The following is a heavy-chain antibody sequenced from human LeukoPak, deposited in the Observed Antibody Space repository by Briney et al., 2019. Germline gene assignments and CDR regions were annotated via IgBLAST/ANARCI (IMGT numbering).Heavy chain of an antibody. CDR3: ARLGWSRTAFDY. D-gene: IGHD2-15*01. CDR1: GGSISSGDYY. V-gene: IGHV4-30-4*08. CDR2: IYHSGST. J-gene: IGHJ4*02. Sequence: PSQTLSLTCTVSGGSISSGDYYWSWIRQPPGKGLEWIGSIYHSGSTYYNPSLKSRVTISVDTSKNQFSLKLSSVTAADTAVYYCARLGWSRTAFDYWGQGTLVTVSS.